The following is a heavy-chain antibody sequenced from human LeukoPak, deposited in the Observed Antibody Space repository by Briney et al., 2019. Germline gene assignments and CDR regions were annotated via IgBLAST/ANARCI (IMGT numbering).Heavy chain of an antibody. J-gene: IGHJ4*02. CDR1: GFTFSSYA. V-gene: IGHV3-23*01. CDR2: NGGSGATT. D-gene: IGHD2-15*01. CDR3: AKIRLEESATGY. Sequence: GGSLKLSCAASGFTFSSYAMTWVRQAPGKGLEWVSANGGSGATTYYADSVRGRFTISRDNSKNTMYLQMSSLRSEDTAVYYCAKIRLEESATGYWGQGTLVTVSS.